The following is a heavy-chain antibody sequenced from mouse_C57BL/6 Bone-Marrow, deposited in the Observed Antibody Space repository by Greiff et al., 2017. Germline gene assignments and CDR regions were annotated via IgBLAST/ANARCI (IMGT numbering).Heavy chain of an antibody. J-gene: IGHJ4*01. D-gene: IGHD2-14*01. CDR1: GFNIKDDY. CDR3: TTVRRGYYAMDY. Sequence: VQLQQSGAELVRPGASVKLSCKASGFNIKDDYMHWVKQRPEQGLEWIGWIDPENGDTEYASKFQGKATITADTSSNTAYLQLSSLTSEDTAVYYCTTVRRGYYAMDYWGQGTSVTVSS. V-gene: IGHV14-4*01. CDR2: IDPENGDT.